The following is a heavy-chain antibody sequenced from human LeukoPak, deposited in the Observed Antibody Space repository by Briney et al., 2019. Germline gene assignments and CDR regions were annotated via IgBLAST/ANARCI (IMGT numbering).Heavy chain of an antibody. D-gene: IGHD3-10*01. CDR2: IFPSGGEI. V-gene: IGHV3-23*01. CDR1: GFTFSTFA. Sequence: GGSLRLSCAASGFTFSTFAMIWVRQPPGKGLEWVSSIFPSGGEIHYADSVKGRFTISRDNAKNTLYLQMNSLRAEDTAVYYCAREEGFGELPDYWGQGTLVTVSS. CDR3: AREEGFGELPDY. J-gene: IGHJ4*02.